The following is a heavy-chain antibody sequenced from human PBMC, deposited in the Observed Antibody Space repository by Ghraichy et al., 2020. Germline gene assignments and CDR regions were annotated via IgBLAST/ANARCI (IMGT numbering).Heavy chain of an antibody. V-gene: IGHV3-21*01. CDR2: ISSSSYI. CDR3: ARAGIYGSGRPFDY. Sequence: WGSLRLSCAASGFTFSSYSMNWVRQAPGKGLEWVSSISSSSYIYYADSVKGRFTISRDNAKNSLYLQMNSLRAKDTAVYYCARAGIYGSGRPFDYWGQGTLVTVSS. J-gene: IGHJ4*02. D-gene: IGHD3-10*01. CDR1: GFTFSSYS.